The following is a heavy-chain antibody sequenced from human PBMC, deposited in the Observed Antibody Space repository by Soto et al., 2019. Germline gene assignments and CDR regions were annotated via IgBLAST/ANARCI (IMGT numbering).Heavy chain of an antibody. D-gene: IGHD6-6*01. J-gene: IGHJ4*02. V-gene: IGHV3-33*01. CDR3: ARDKGPVAARVSLDY. CDR1: GFSFSTYG. Sequence: QVQLVESGGGVVQPGVSLRLSCEASGFSFSTYGMHWVRQSPGKGLEWVAIIWYEGSNKNYADSVKGRFAISRDNSKNTLWLQMNNLRDEDTAVYYCARDKGPVAARVSLDYWGQGTLVTVSS. CDR2: IWYEGSNK.